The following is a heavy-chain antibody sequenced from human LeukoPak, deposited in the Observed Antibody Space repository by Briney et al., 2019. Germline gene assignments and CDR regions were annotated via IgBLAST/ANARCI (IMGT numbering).Heavy chain of an antibody. CDR3: AKERDYGPADY. CDR2: LSGSGSST. V-gene: IGHV3-23*01. D-gene: IGHD4/OR15-4a*01. J-gene: IGHJ4*02. Sequence: GGSLRLSCVASGFIFNRHAMSWVRQAPGKGLGWVSGLSGSGSSTDYADSVKGRFTVSRDNSKNTLFLQMNSLRAEDTAIYYCAKERDYGPADYWGQGTLVTVSS. CDR1: GFIFNRHA.